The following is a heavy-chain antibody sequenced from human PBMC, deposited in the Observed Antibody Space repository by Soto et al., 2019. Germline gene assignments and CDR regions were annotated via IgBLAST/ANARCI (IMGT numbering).Heavy chain of an antibody. CDR1: GYTFTSYG. CDR2: ISAYNGNT. J-gene: IGHJ4*02. CDR3: ARGRFLEWLFSGNDY. D-gene: IGHD3-3*01. Sequence: QVPLVQSGAEVKKPGASVKVSCKASGYTFTSYGISWVRQAPGQGLEWMGWISAYNGNTNYAQKLQGRVTMTTDTSTSTAYMELRSRRSDDTAVYYCARGRFLEWLFSGNDYRGQGTLVTVSS. V-gene: IGHV1-18*01.